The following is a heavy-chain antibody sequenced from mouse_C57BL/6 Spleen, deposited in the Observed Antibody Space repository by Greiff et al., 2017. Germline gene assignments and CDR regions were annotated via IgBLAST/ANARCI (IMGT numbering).Heavy chain of an antibody. D-gene: IGHD1-1*01. Sequence: QVQLQQSGPELVKPGASVKISCKASGYAFSSSWMNWVKQRLGKGLEWIGRLYPGDGDTNYNGKFKGNATLTADKSSSTAYMQLSSLTSEDSAVYFCARERFTTVVATDYAMDYWGQGTSVTVSS. J-gene: IGHJ4*01. CDR3: ARERFTTVVATDYAMDY. V-gene: IGHV1-82*01. CDR1: GYAFSSSW. CDR2: LYPGDGDT.